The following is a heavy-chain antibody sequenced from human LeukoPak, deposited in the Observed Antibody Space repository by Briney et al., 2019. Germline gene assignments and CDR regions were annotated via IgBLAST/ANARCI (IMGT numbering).Heavy chain of an antibody. Sequence: ASVKVSCKASGYTFTSYDINWVRQATGQGLEWMGWMNPNSGNTGYAQKFQGRVTITRNTSISTAYMELSSLRSEDTAVYYCARGPARYSSSSVWFDPWGQGTLVTVSS. CDR2: MNPNSGNT. D-gene: IGHD6-13*01. CDR3: ARGPARYSSSSVWFDP. CDR1: GYTFTSYD. V-gene: IGHV1-8*03. J-gene: IGHJ5*02.